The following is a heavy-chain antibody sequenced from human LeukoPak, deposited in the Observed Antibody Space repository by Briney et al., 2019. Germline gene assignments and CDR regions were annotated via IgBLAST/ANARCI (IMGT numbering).Heavy chain of an antibody. V-gene: IGHV4-38-2*01. J-gene: IGHJ4*02. CDR1: GYSISSGYY. Sequence: PSETLSLTCAVSGYSISSGYYWGWIRQPPGMGLEWIGTIYHSGSTYYNPSLKSRVTMSVDTSKNQFSLNLSSVTAADTALYYCARHTGGYTYGLVYWGQGTLVTVSS. CDR2: IYHSGST. D-gene: IGHD5-18*01. CDR3: ARHTGGYTYGLVY.